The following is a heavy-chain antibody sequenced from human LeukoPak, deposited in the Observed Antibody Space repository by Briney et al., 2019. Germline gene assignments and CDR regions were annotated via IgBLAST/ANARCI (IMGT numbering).Heavy chain of an antibody. V-gene: IGHV4-38-2*02. D-gene: IGHD6-19*01. CDR1: GYSISSGYY. Sequence: SETLSLTCAVSGYSISSGYYWGWIRQPPGKGLEWIGSIYHSGGTYYNPSLKSRVTISVDTSKNQFSLKLSSVTAADTAVYYCARDKAGPADYWGQGTLVTVSS. J-gene: IGHJ4*02. CDR2: IYHSGGT. CDR3: ARDKAGPADY.